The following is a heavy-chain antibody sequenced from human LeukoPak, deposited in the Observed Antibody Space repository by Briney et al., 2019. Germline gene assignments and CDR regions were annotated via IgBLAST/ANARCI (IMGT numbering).Heavy chain of an antibody. CDR2: IYSGGTT. J-gene: IGHJ4*02. CDR3: ARVERWTIDY. Sequence: GGSLRLSCAASGFTVSRNYMSWVRQAPGKGLEWVSVIYSGGTTYYADSVKGRFTISRDNSKNTLYLQMNSLKTEDTAVYYCARVERWTIDYWGQGALVTVSS. D-gene: IGHD1-1*01. CDR1: GFTVSRNY. V-gene: IGHV3-53*01.